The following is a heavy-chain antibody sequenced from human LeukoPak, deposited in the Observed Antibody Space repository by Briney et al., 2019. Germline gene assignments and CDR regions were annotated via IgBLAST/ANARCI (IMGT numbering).Heavy chain of an antibody. J-gene: IGHJ4*02. D-gene: IGHD6-25*01. Sequence: GASVKVSCKASGYTFNNYYIHWVRQAPGQGLEWMAKVSPSGAGTTFAQKFQGRVTMTSDASTSTVYMELSSLTSEDTAVYYCASHNSGWQQTWFGFWGQGILVTVSS. V-gene: IGHV1-46*02. CDR2: VSPSGAGT. CDR3: ASHNSGWQQTWFGF. CDR1: GYTFNNYY.